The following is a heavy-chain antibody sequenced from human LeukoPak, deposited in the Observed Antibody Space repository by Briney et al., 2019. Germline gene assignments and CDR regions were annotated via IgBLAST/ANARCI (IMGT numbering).Heavy chain of an antibody. D-gene: IGHD1-7*01. CDR2: ISSGSSTI. V-gene: IGHV3-48*01. J-gene: IGHJ4*02. CDR1: GFIFSNYN. Sequence: GGSLRLSCAASGFIFSNYNMNWVRQATRKGLEWLSFISSGSSTIYYADSVKGRFTISRDNAKNSLYLQMNSLKAEDTAVYYCVRDTIGDWNYDRWTYDFDYWGQGTLVTVSS. CDR3: VRDTIGDWNYDRWTYDFDY.